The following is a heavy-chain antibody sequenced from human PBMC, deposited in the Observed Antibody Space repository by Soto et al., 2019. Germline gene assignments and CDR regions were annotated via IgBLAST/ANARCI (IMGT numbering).Heavy chain of an antibody. D-gene: IGHD1-26*01. Sequence: QVQLVVSGGGVVQPGRSLRLSCGGYGFTFSKYAIHWVRQAPGKGLEWVAVVSYDGRNKYYADSVKGRFSISGDNSKNTLFLQMDSLTVEDTAVYYCVRDPVALRNRVRVGYFNLWGRGTQVTVSS. CDR3: VRDPVALRNRVRVGYFNL. CDR1: GFTFSKYA. J-gene: IGHJ2*01. CDR2: VSYDGRNK. V-gene: IGHV3-30*04.